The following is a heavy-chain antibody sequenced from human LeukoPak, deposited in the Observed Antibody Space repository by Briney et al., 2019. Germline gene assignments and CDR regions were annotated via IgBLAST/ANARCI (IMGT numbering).Heavy chain of an antibody. CDR1: GGSFSGYY. CDR2: INHSGST. CDR3: ASRHCSSTSCYTSWFDP. V-gene: IGHV4-34*01. Sequence: SETLSLTCAVYGGSFSGYYWSWIRQPPGKGLEWIGEINHSGSTNYNPSLKSRVTISVDTSKNQFSLKLSSVTAADTAVYYCASRHCSSTSCYTSWFDPWGQGTLVTVSS. J-gene: IGHJ5*02. D-gene: IGHD2-2*02.